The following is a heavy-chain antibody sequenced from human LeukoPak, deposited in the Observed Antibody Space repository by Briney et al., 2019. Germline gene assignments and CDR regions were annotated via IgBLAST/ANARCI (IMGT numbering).Heavy chain of an antibody. CDR1: GYTFTGYY. D-gene: IGHD3-22*01. CDR3: ASSYDSSGYYYPKDY. V-gene: IGHV1-2*02. CDR2: INPNSGGT. Sequence: ASVKVSCKASGYTFTGYYMHWVRQAPGQGLEWMGWINPNSGGTNYAQKFQGRVTMTRDTSISTAYMELSRLRSDDTAVYYCASSYDSSGYYYPKDYWGQGTLVTVSS. J-gene: IGHJ4*02.